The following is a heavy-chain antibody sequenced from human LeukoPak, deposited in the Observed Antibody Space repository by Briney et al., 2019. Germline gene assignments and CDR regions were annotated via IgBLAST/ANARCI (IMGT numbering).Heavy chain of an antibody. Sequence: SETLSLTCSVSGGSISSYYWSWIRQPAGKGLEWIGRIYTSGSTNYNPSLKSRVTISVDTSKNQFSLKLSSVTAADTAVYYCASGRKARRSDAFDIWGQGTMVTVSS. CDR2: IYTSGST. CDR1: GGSISSYY. CDR3: ASGRKARRSDAFDI. D-gene: IGHD1-14*01. J-gene: IGHJ3*02. V-gene: IGHV4-4*07.